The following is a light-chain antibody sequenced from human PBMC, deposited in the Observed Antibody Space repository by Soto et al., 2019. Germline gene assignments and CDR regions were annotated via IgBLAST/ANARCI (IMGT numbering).Light chain of an antibody. V-gene: IGKV3-11*01. CDR2: DAS. CDR1: QSVSSY. CDR3: QQRSSWPRT. J-gene: IGKJ1*01. Sequence: EIVLTQSPATLSLSPGERATLSCRASQSVSSYLAWYQQKPGQVPRLVIYDASNRATGIPGRFSGSGSGTDFTLTISSLEPEDFGVYYCQQRSSWPRTFGLGTKVEIK.